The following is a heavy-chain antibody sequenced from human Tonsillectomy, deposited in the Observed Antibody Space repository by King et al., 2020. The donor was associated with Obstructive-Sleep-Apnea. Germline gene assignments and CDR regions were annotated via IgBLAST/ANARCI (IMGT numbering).Heavy chain of an antibody. CDR3: ARDPILSETTFDY. Sequence: VQLQESGPGLVKPSETLSLTCTVSGYSITSGYNWGWIRQPPGKGLEWIGGLRYRWSSHYNPSLKSRVTMSGDASKNQFSLRLSSVTAADTAVDYCARDPILSETTFDYWGQGTLITVSS. J-gene: IGHJ4*02. CDR1: GYSITSGYN. D-gene: IGHD3-9*01. V-gene: IGHV4-38-2*02. CDR2: LRYRWSS.